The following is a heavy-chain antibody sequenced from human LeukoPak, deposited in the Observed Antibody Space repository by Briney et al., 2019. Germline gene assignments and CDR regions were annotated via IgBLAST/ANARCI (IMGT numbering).Heavy chain of an antibody. CDR2: MNHSGST. CDR3: ARFGFQYYYDSSGYLDY. J-gene: IGHJ4*02. V-gene: IGHV4-34*09. Sequence: SETLSLTCTVYGGSFSGYCWSWIRQPPGKGLEWIGEMNHSGSTYYNPSLKSRVTISVDTSKNQFSLKLSSVTAADTAVYYCARFGFQYYYDSSGYLDYWGQGTLVTVSS. CDR1: GGSFSGYC. D-gene: IGHD3-22*01.